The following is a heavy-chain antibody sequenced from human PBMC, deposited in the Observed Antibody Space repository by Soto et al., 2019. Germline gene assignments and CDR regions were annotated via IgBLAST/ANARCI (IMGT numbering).Heavy chain of an antibody. CDR2: IYPDDSDT. J-gene: IGHJ3*01. Sequence: PGESLKISCTGSGYSFTKYWIGWVRQMPGKGLEWMGVIYPDDSDTRYNPSFQGQATVSADNSITTAYLQWSSLKASDTAMYYCARRRWIQPATHARDAFDLCGQGTMVIVSS. V-gene: IGHV5-51*01. D-gene: IGHD5-18*01. CDR1: GYSFTKYW. CDR3: ARRRWIQPATHARDAFDL.